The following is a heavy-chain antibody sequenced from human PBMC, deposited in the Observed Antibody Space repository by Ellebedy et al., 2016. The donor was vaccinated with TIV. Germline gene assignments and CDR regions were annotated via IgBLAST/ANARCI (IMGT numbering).Heavy chain of an antibody. V-gene: IGHV3-53*01. CDR3: GRDAVTGSSRWDWLDP. Sequence: PGGSLRLSCEASGFIFNNYWMSWVRQAPGKGLEWVSGIVGSGAQKYAASVKGRFTISRDNSRNTLYLQMNSLRAEDSAIYFCGRDAVTGSSRWDWLDPWGQGTLVTVSS. D-gene: IGHD6-13*01. CDR1: GFIFNNYW. CDR2: IVGSGA. J-gene: IGHJ5*02.